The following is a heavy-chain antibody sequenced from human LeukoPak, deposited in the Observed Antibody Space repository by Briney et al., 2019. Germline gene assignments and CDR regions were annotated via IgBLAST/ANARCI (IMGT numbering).Heavy chain of an antibody. Sequence: GASVKVSCKTSGFIFTKHGFSWVRQAPGQGLEWMGWISAYNGDTRYAQKFQGRVTVTTDTSTSTAYMDLRSLRSDDTAVYYCARGQTPARMEYGDYPDYWGQGTLVTVSS. CDR2: ISAYNGDT. CDR3: ARGQTPARMEYGDYPDY. J-gene: IGHJ4*02. V-gene: IGHV1-18*01. D-gene: IGHD4-17*01. CDR1: GFIFTKHG.